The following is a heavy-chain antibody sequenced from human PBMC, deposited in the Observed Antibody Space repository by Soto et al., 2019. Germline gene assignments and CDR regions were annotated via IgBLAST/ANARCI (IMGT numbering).Heavy chain of an antibody. J-gene: IGHJ4*02. Sequence: SETLSLTCTVSGGSISSYYWSWIRQPPGKGLEWIGYIYYSGSTNYNPSLKSRVTISVDTSKNQFSLKLSSVTAADTAVYYCARETGVASSSFDYWGQGTLVTVSS. CDR3: ARETGVASSSFDY. D-gene: IGHD1-1*01. CDR1: GGSISSYY. V-gene: IGHV4-59*01. CDR2: IYYSGST.